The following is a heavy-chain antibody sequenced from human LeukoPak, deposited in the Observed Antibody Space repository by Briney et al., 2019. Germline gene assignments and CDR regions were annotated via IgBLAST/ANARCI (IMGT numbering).Heavy chain of an antibody. J-gene: IGHJ3*02. V-gene: IGHV4-59*01. D-gene: IGHD3-22*01. CDR2: IYYRGST. Sequence: SETLSLTCIVSGGSISSYYWSWIRQPPGKGLEWIGYIYYRGSTNYNPSLKSRVTMSVDTSKNQFSLKLNSVTAADTAVYYCARVASGYGDAFDIWGQGTMVTVSS. CDR3: ARVASGYGDAFDI. CDR1: GGSISSYY.